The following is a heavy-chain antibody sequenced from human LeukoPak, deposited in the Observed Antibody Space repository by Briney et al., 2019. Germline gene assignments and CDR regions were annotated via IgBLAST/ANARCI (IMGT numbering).Heavy chain of an antibody. J-gene: IGHJ4*02. CDR1: GFTFSSYG. CDR3: AKYSLWFGELLSYYFDY. Sequence: GRSLRLSCAASGFTFSSYGMHWVRQAPGKGLEWVAVISYDGSNKYYADSVKGRFTISRDNSKNTLYLQMNSLRAEDTAVYYCAKYSLWFGELLSYYFDYWGQGTLVTVSS. V-gene: IGHV3-30*18. CDR2: ISYDGSNK. D-gene: IGHD3-10*01.